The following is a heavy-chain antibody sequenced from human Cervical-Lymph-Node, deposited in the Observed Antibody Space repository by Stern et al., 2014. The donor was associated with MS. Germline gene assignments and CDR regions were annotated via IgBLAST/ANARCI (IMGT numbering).Heavy chain of an antibody. D-gene: IGHD1-26*01. V-gene: IGHV1-46*01. CDR3: AIIEGWNGMDV. J-gene: IGHJ6*02. CDR2: INPRDGST. Sequence: QVQLVQSGAEVKKPGASVRVSCKASGYSFTTYYMHWVRQAPGQGLEWMGIINPRDGSTSYAQKFQGRVTMTRDTSTNTVYMDLSSLRSEDTAVYYCAIIEGWNGMDVWGQGTTVTASS. CDR1: GYSFTTYY.